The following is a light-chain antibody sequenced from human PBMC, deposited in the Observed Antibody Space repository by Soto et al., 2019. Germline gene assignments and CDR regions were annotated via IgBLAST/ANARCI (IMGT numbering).Light chain of an antibody. V-gene: IGKV3-20*01. Sequence: EIVLTQSPGTLSLSPGERATLSCRASQSVSSSYLAWYQQKPGQAPRLLIYGASSRGTGIPDRFSGSGSGTDFTLTISSLEPEDFAVYYCQQYGSSPRLTFGGGTKVEIK. CDR1: QSVSSSY. CDR3: QQYGSSPRLT. CDR2: GAS. J-gene: IGKJ4*01.